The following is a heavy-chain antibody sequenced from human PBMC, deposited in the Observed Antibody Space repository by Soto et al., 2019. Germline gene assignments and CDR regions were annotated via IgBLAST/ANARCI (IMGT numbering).Heavy chain of an antibody. CDR2: IIPILGIA. CDR3: ARDPPTYGYYITADAFDI. V-gene: IGHV1-69*08. D-gene: IGHD4-17*01. Sequence: QVQLVQSGAEVKKPGSSVKVSCKASGGTFSSYTISWVRQAPGQGPEWMGRIIPILGIANYAQKFQGRVTITADKSTSTAYMELSSLRSEDTAMYYCARDPPTYGYYITADAFDIWGQGTMVTVSS. CDR1: GGTFSSYT. J-gene: IGHJ3*02.